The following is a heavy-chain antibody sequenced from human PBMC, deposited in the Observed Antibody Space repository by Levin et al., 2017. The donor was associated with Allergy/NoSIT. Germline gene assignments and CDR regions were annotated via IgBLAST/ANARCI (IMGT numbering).Heavy chain of an antibody. V-gene: IGHV4-59*01. CDR3: ASYKASSGWHLDY. J-gene: IGHJ4*02. Sequence: SETLSLTCTVSGGSFSSFYWSWIRQPPGKGLEWIGYIYYSGTTNYNASLKSRVTISVDTSKNQFSLKLSSVTAADTAVYYCASYKASSGWHLDYWGQGTLVTVS. CDR1: GGSFSSFY. D-gene: IGHD6-19*01. CDR2: IYYSGTT.